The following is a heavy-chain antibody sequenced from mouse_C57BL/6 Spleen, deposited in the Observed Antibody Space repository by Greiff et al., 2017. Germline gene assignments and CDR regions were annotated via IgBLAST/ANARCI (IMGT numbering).Heavy chain of an antibody. D-gene: IGHD2-1*01. J-gene: IGHJ2*01. Sequence: QVQLQQPGAELVMPGASVKLSCKASGYTFTSYWMHWVKQRPGQGLEWIGEIDPSDSYTNYNQKFQGKSTLTVDKSSSTAYMQLSSLTSEDSAVYYCARSPSYGNSFDYWGQGTTLTVSS. CDR3: ARSPSYGNSFDY. V-gene: IGHV1-69*01. CDR1: GYTFTSYW. CDR2: IDPSDSYT.